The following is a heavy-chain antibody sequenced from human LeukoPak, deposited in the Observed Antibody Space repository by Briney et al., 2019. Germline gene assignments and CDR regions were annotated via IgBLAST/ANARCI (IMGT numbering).Heavy chain of an antibody. CDR3: AKRGVVIRVILVGFHKEAYYFDS. J-gene: IGHJ4*02. CDR1: GGFISSYY. CDR2: IYYSGST. D-gene: IGHD2-21*01. V-gene: IGHV4-59*08. Sequence: LETLSLTCTVSGGFISSYYWSWIRQPPGKGLEWIGYIYYSGSTNYNPSLKSRVTISVDTSKNQFSLKLSCVTAADTAVYFCAKRGVVIRVILVGFHKEAYYFDSWGQGALVTVSS.